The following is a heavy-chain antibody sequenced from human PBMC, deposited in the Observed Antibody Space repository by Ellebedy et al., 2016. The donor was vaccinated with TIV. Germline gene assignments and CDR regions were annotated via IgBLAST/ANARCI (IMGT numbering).Heavy chain of an antibody. J-gene: IGHJ5*02. V-gene: IGHV3-74*01. Sequence: GESLKISXAASGFTFSSYWMHWVRQAPEKGLVWVSRIISDGSSTNYADSVKGRFTISRDNAKNTLYLQMNSLRAEDTAVYYCARSVITMVRGRVIRGFDPWGQGTLVTVSS. D-gene: IGHD3-10*01. CDR3: ARSVITMVRGRVIRGFDP. CDR1: GFTFSSYW. CDR2: IISDGSST.